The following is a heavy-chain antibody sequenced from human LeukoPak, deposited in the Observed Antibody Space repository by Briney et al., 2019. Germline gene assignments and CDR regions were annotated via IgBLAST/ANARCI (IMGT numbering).Heavy chain of an antibody. V-gene: IGHV4-59*10. D-gene: IGHD6-13*01. J-gene: IGHJ4*02. Sequence: SETLSLTCAVYGGSFSGYYWSWIRQPAGKGLGWIGRIYTGGSTNYNPSLKSRVTIPVDTSKNQFSLKLSSVTAADTAVYYCARGVYIAAAQYGYWGQGTLVTVSS. CDR2: IYTGGST. CDR1: GGSFSGYY. CDR3: ARGVYIAAAQYGY.